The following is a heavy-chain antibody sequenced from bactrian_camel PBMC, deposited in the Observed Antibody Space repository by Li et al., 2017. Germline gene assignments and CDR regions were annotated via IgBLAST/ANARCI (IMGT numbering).Heavy chain of an antibody. CDR1: GYTYSPYC. Sequence: VQLVESGGGSVQAGGSLRLSCVASGYTYSPYCMGWYRQAPGKEREGVASIDGNGSTSYRDSVKGRFTISGDNAKNTVYLQMNSLKTEDTAVYYCARDEYGGMWSDFGFWGQGTQVTVS. J-gene: IGHJ6*01. V-gene: IGHV3S53*01. D-gene: IGHD6*01. CDR2: IDGNGST. CDR3: ARDEYGGMWSDFGF.